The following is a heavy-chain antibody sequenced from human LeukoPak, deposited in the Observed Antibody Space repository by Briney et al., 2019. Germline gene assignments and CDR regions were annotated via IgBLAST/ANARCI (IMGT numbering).Heavy chain of an antibody. CDR2: IYTSGGT. CDR3: ARLARLSTSPDRYYLDY. J-gene: IGHJ4*02. Sequence: SETLSLTCTVSGDSISSYYWSWIRQPPGKGLEWIGYIYTSGGTNYIPSLKGRVTISIDTSKNQFSLKLSSVTAADSAVYYCARLARLSTSPDRYYLDYWGQGTLVTVSS. D-gene: IGHD6-6*01. V-gene: IGHV4-4*09. CDR1: GDSISSYY.